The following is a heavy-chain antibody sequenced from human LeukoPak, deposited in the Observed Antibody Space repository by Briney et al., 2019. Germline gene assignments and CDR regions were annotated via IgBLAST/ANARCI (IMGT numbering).Heavy chain of an antibody. CDR1: GGSISSYY. CDR3: ASRDILTGLVDD. CDR2: IYYSGST. Sequence: SETLSLTCTVFGGSISSYYWSWIRQPPGKGLEWIGYIYYSGSTNYNPSLKSRVTISVDTSKNQFSLKLSSVTAADTAVYYCASRDILTGLVDDWGQGTLVTVSS. J-gene: IGHJ4*02. D-gene: IGHD3-9*01. V-gene: IGHV4-59*01.